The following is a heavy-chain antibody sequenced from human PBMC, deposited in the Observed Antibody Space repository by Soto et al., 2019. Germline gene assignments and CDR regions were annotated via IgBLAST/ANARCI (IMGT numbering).Heavy chain of an antibody. CDR3: AKVDILTGFEVGYYFDY. V-gene: IGHV1-69*02. J-gene: IGHJ4*02. CDR2: IIPILGIA. Sequence: SVKVSCKASGGTFSSYTISWVRQAPGQGLEWMGRIIPILGIANYAQKFQGRVTITADKSTSAAYMELNSLRAEDTAVYYCAKVDILTGFEVGYYFDYWGQGTLVTVSS. D-gene: IGHD3-9*01. CDR1: GGTFSSYT.